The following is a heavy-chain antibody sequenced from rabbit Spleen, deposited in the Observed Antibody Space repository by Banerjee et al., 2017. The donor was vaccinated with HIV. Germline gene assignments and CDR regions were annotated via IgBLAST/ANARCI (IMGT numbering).Heavy chain of an antibody. CDR1: GFSFSDRDV. CDR2: INAATGKP. V-gene: IGHV1S40*01. Sequence: QSLEESGGDLVKPGGSLALTCTASGFSFSDRDVMCWVRQAPGKGLEWIACINAATGKPVYATWAKGRFTISRTSSTTVTLRMTSLTAADRATYFCARDLVGVIGWNFYLWGQGTLVTVS. D-gene: IGHD1-1*01. J-gene: IGHJ4*01. CDR3: ARDLVGVIGWNFYL.